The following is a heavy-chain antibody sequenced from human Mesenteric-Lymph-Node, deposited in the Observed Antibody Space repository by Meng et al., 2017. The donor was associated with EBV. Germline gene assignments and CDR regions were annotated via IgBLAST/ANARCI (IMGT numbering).Heavy chain of an antibody. J-gene: IGHJ5*02. V-gene: IGHV4-34*01. CDR1: GASFSDYY. CDR3: ATIGTFASNIDP. Sequence: QVQLQQWGAGPLKPSETLSLTCPLYGASFSDYYWTWIRQPPGKGLEWIGEVNHGGTTIYNPSLESRITISVDTSKNQFSLKLTSVTAADTAVYYCATIGTFASNIDPWGQGTLVTVSS. D-gene: IGHD3-16*01. CDR2: VNHGGTT.